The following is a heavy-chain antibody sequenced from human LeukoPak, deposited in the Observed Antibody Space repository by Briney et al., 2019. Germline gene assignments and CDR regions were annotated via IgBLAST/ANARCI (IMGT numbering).Heavy chain of an antibody. CDR3: ARVVGVLWLDYMDV. V-gene: IGHV4-38-2*02. D-gene: IGHD3-10*01. CDR2: IDHSGST. Sequence: SETLSLTCTVSGYSISSGYYWGWIRQPPGKGLEWTGSIDHSGSTYYNPSLKSRVTMSVDTSKNQFSLKLSSVTAADTAVYYCARVVGVLWLDYMDVWGKGTTVTTSS. J-gene: IGHJ6*03. CDR1: GYSISSGYY.